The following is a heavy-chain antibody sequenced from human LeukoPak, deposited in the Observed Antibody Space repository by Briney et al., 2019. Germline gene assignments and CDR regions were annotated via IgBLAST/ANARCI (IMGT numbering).Heavy chain of an antibody. CDR1: GYTFTIYG. Sequence: ASVPVSCKSSGYTFTIYGFSWVRQAPGQGLEWMGWIYIYYGNKNNAQKLQGRVTMTTDTSTRKDYMEMRSLRSDDTGVYYCARVFLEWLFSGQDNWFDPWGQGTLVTVS. D-gene: IGHD3-3*01. CDR2: IYIYYGNK. V-gene: IGHV1-18*01. CDR3: ARVFLEWLFSGQDNWFDP. J-gene: IGHJ5*02.